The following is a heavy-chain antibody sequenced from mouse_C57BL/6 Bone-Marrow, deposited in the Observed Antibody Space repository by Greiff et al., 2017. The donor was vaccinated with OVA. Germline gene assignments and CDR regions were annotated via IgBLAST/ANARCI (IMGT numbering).Heavy chain of an antibody. CDR3: ARPYYYGSSPWFAY. V-gene: IGHV14-3*01. CDR1: GFNIKNTY. D-gene: IGHD1-1*01. Sequence: EVMLVESVAELVRPGASVKLSCTASGFNIKNTYMHWVKQRPEQGLEWIGRIDPANGNTKYAPKFQGKATITADTSSNTAYLQLSSLTSEDTAIYYCARPYYYGSSPWFAYWGQGTLVTVSA. J-gene: IGHJ3*01. CDR2: IDPANGNT.